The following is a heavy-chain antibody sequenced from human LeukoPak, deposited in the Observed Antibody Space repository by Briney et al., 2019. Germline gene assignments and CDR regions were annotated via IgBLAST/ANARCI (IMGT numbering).Heavy chain of an antibody. J-gene: IGHJ2*01. CDR3: AGDLRGVHIVEYFDV. D-gene: IGHD3-10*01. V-gene: IGHV4-61*02. CDR2: SYVSGNT. Sequence: PSETLSLTCTVSGGSISSGGYYWSWIRQPAGKGLEWIGRSYVSGNTYYNPSLKSRVTMSVDTSKNQFSLKLRSVTAADTAVYYCAGDLRGVHIVEYFDVWGRGTLVTVSS. CDR1: GGSISSGGYY.